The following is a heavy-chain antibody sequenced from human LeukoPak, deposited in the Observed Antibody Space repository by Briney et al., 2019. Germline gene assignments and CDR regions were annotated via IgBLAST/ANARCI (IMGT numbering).Heavy chain of an antibody. V-gene: IGHV3-23*01. J-gene: IGHJ4*02. Sequence: GGSLRLAWAASGFTFSSYAMSWVRLAPGKGLEWVSAISGSGGSTYYADSVKGRFTISRDNSKNTLYLQMNSLRAEDTAVYYCAKRSDGGVHFDYWGQGTLVIVSS. D-gene: IGHD3-16*01. CDR2: ISGSGGST. CDR1: GFTFSSYA. CDR3: AKRSDGGVHFDY.